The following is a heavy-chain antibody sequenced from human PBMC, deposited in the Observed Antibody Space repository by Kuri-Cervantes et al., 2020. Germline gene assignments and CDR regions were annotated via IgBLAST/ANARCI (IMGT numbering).Heavy chain of an antibody. CDR3: ARNRATNDY. J-gene: IGHJ4*02. CDR2: IKQDGSEK. D-gene: IGHD1-26*01. V-gene: IGHV3-7*04. Sequence: GGSLRLSCSASGFTFGNNFMSWVRQAPGKGLEWVASIKQDGSEKTYVDSVKGRFTISRDNSKNSLYLQMNSLRVEDTAVYYCARNRATNDYWGQGTLVTVSS. CDR1: GFTFGNNF.